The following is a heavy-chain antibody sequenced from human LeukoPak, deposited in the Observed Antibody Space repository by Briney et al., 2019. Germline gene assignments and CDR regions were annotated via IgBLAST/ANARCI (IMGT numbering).Heavy chain of an antibody. CDR3: AKTPPVGRYFDWLLSGAFDY. CDR1: GFTFSSYA. Sequence: GGSLRLSCAASGFTFSSYAMSWVRQAPGKGLEWVSAISGSGGSTYYADSVKGRFTISRDTSKNTLYLQMNSLRAEDTAVYYCAKTPPVGRYFDWLLSGAFDYWGQGTLVTVSS. V-gene: IGHV3-23*01. D-gene: IGHD3-9*01. CDR2: ISGSGGST. J-gene: IGHJ4*02.